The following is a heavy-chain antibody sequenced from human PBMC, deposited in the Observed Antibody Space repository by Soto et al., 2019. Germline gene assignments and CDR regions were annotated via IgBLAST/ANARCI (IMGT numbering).Heavy chain of an antibody. D-gene: IGHD3-10*01. Sequence: ASVXVSCNASGYTFTSYGISWVRQAPGQGLEWMGWISAYNGNTNYAQKLQGRVTMTTDTSTSTAYMELRSLRSDHTAVYYCAGSLETMTYYYYGMDVWGQGTTVTVSS. J-gene: IGHJ6*02. V-gene: IGHV1-18*01. CDR1: GYTFTSYG. CDR3: AGSLETMTYYYYGMDV. CDR2: ISAYNGNT.